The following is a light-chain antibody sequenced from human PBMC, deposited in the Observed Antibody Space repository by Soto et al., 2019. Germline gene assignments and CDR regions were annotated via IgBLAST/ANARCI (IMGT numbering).Light chain of an antibody. CDR1: QSVSSNY. Sequence: EIVLTQSPGTLSLSPGERATLSCRASQSVSSNYLAWYQQKTGQAPRLLIHGASNRATGIPDRFSGSGSGTDFTLTISRLEPEDFAVYYCQHYGSTSFTFGPGTKVDI. V-gene: IGKV3-20*01. J-gene: IGKJ3*01. CDR2: GAS. CDR3: QHYGSTSFT.